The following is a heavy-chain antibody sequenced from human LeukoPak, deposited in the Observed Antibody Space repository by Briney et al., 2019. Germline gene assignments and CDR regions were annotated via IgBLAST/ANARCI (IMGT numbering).Heavy chain of an antibody. CDR2: IYPGDSHT. Sequence: GGFLKVSCRASGYTFTNYWIAWVRQKPGKGLECMGIIYPGDSHTRYNPYFQGQVTISADKSISTAYLQWSSLEASDTAMYYCASLYTTLTRSIWGRFDSWGQGALVTVSS. J-gene: IGHJ5*01. CDR3: ASLYTTLTRSIWGRFDS. CDR1: GYTFTNYW. V-gene: IGHV5-51*01. D-gene: IGHD3-16*01.